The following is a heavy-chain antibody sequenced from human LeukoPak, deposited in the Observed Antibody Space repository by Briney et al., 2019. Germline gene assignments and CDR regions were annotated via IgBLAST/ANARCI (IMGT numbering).Heavy chain of an antibody. V-gene: IGHV4-39*07. CDR3: ARNRDGYNSFDY. CDR1: GGSISSSSYY. CDR2: IYYSGST. J-gene: IGHJ4*02. D-gene: IGHD5-24*01. Sequence: SETLSLTCTVSGGSISSSSYYWGWIRQPPGKGLEWIGSIYYSGSTYYNPSLRSRVTISVDTSKNHFSLKLSSVTAADTAVYYCARNRDGYNSFDYWGQGTLVTVSS.